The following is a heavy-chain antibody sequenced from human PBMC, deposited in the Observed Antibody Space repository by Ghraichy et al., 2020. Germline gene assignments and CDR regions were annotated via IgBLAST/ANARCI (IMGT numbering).Heavy chain of an antibody. CDR3: GREPRTLPN. J-gene: IGHJ4*02. CDR2: ISPTSHAK. V-gene: IGHV3-11*01. Sequence: GGSLRLSCVASGFTFTDFYMGWVRQAPGRGLEWISFISPTSHAKYYVDSVKGRFTISRDNAKNSVYLQMNSLGAEDTAVYYCGREPRTLPNWGQGAPVTVAS. CDR1: GFTFTDFY.